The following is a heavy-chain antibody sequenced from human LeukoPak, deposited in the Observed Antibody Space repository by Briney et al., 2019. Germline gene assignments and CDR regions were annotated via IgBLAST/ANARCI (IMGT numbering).Heavy chain of an antibody. V-gene: IGHV4-39*01. CDR3: ARSHVLLWFGDAFDI. J-gene: IGHJ3*02. D-gene: IGHD3-10*01. CDR2: IYYSWST. CDR1: GGSISSSSYY. Sequence: PSETLSLTCTVSGGSISSSSYYWGWIRQPPGKGLEWIGSIYYSWSTYNNPPLKSRVTISVDTSKNQFSLKLSSVTAADTAVYYCARSHVLLWFGDAFDIWGQGTMVTVSS.